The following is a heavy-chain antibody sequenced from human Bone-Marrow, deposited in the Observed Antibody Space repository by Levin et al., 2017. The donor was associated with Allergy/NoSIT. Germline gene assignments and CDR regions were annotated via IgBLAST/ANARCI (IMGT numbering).Heavy chain of an antibody. CDR2: ISYDGSNK. J-gene: IGHJ4*02. Sequence: PGGSLRLSCAASGFTFSSYGMHWVRQAPGKGLEWVAVISYDGSNKYYADSVKGRFTISRDNSKNTLYLQMNSLRAEDTAVYYCAKSVATGGLDYWGQGTLVTVSS. D-gene: IGHD5-12*01. CDR1: GFTFSSYG. V-gene: IGHV3-30*18. CDR3: AKSVATGGLDY.